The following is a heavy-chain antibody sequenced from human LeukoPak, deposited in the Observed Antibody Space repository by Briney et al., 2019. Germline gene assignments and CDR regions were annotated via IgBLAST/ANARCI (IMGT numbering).Heavy chain of an antibody. V-gene: IGHV4-34*01. J-gene: IGHJ5*02. CDR1: GGSLSHYY. CDR3: ARGPASGSNFAWFDP. Sequence: PSETLSLTCAVYGGSLSHYYWSWICQPPGKGLEWIGEINHSGSTNYNPSLKSRVTISVDMSKNQFSLELTSVTAADTAVYYCARGPASGSNFAWFDPWGQGTLVTVSS. CDR2: INHSGST. D-gene: IGHD3-10*01.